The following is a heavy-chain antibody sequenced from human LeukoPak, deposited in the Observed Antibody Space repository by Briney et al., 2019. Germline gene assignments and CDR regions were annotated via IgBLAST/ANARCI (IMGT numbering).Heavy chain of an antibody. Sequence: PSETLSLTCTVSGGSISSYYWSWIRQPPGKGLEWIGYIYYSGGTNYNPSLKSRVTISVDTSKNQFSLKLSSVTAADTAVYYCARGLRVGNTGYYFDYWGQGTLVTVSS. D-gene: IGHD1-26*01. CDR3: ARGLRVGNTGYYFDY. CDR2: IYYSGGT. V-gene: IGHV4-59*01. J-gene: IGHJ4*02. CDR1: GGSISSYY.